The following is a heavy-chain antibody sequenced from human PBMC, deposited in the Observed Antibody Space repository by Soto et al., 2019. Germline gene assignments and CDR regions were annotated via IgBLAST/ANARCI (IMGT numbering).Heavy chain of an antibody. CDR3: ATDGDPYYYDSTGYRQLNHHYGVDV. D-gene: IGHD3-22*01. CDR2: VIPIFGTA. Sequence: SVKVSCKASGGTFRSYAISWARQAPGQGLEWRGGVIPIFGTANYAQKFQDRVTITADESTSTAHMELSSLRSEDTDVYYCATDGDPYYYDSTGYRQLNHHYGVDVWGQGTTGTVSS. J-gene: IGHJ6*02. V-gene: IGHV1-69*13. CDR1: GGTFRSYA.